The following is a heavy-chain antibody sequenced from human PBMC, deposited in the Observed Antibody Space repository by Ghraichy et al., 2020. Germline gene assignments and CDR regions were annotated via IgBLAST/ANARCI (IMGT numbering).Heavy chain of an antibody. CDR1: GGSISGYY. Sequence: SETLSLTCTVSGGSISGYYWSWIRQSPEKGLQWIAYIYHTGSTNYNPSLQSRVTISVDTSKNQFSLKLSSVTAADTAVYYCARGTYCGSNCLDAFDIWGQGSMVTVSS. CDR3: ARGTYCGSNCLDAFDI. J-gene: IGHJ3*02. D-gene: IGHD2-21*02. V-gene: IGHV4-59*01. CDR2: IYHTGST.